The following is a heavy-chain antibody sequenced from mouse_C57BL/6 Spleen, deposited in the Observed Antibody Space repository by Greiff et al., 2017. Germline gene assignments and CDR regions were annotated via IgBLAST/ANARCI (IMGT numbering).Heavy chain of an antibody. Sequence: QVQLQQPGAELVRPGTSVKLSCKASGYTFTSYWMHWVKQRPGQGLEWIGVIDPSDSYTNYNQKFKGKATLTVDTSSSTAYMQLSSLTSEDSAVYDCAGYYYGSSSYAMDYWGQGTSVTVSS. D-gene: IGHD1-1*01. CDR3: AGYYYGSSSYAMDY. J-gene: IGHJ4*01. CDR1: GYTFTSYW. CDR2: IDPSDSYT. V-gene: IGHV1-59*01.